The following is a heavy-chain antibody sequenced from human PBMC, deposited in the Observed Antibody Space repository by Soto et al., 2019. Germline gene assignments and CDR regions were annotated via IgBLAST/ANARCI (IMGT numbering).Heavy chain of an antibody. D-gene: IGHD4-17*01. J-gene: IGHJ1*01. CDR3: AKDAYYGDYGTEYFQH. V-gene: IGHV3-30*18. CDR1: GFTFSSYG. CDR2: ISYDGSNK. Sequence: GGSLRLSCAASGFTFSSYGMHWVRQAPGKGLEWVAVISYDGSNKYYADSVKGRFTISRDNSKNTLYLQMNSLRAEDTAVYYCAKDAYYGDYGTEYFQHWGQGTLVTVSS.